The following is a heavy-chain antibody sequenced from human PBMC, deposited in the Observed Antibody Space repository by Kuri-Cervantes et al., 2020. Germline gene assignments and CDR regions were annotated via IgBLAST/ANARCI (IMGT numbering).Heavy chain of an antibody. CDR1: GFIFSSYW. D-gene: IGHD6-19*01. V-gene: IGHV3-7*01. CDR2: INQDGSET. Sequence: ETLSLTCAASGFIFSSYWMSWVRQAPGKGLEWVANINQDGSETYYVDSLKGRFTISRDNAKNSLYLQMNSLRAEDTAVYYCAKGGIAVAGIDYWGQGTLVTVSS. J-gene: IGHJ4*02. CDR3: AKGGIAVAGIDY.